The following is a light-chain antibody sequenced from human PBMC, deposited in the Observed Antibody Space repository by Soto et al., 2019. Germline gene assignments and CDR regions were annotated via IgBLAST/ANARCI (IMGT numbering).Light chain of an antibody. V-gene: IGKV3-11*01. J-gene: IGKJ5*01. CDR2: DAS. CDR1: QSVSNS. Sequence: EIVLTQSPVTLSLSPGERATLSFRASQSVSNSLLWYQQKPGQSPRLLIYDASKRATGIPARFSGSGSGTDFTLTITPLESEDFAVYYCQQRNNWPSTFGQGTRLEIK. CDR3: QQRNNWPST.